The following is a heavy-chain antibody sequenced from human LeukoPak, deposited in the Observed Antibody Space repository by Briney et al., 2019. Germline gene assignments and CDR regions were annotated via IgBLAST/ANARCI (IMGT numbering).Heavy chain of an antibody. Sequence: GGSLRLSCAASGFTFSSYSMNWVRQAPGKGLEWVSSISSSSSYIYYAESVKGRFTISRDNAKNSLYLQMNSLRAEDTAVYYCARGAVDALDYWGQGTLVTVSS. V-gene: IGHV3-21*01. J-gene: IGHJ4*02. CDR3: ARGAVDALDY. CDR1: GFTFSSYS. D-gene: IGHD6-19*01. CDR2: ISSSSSYI.